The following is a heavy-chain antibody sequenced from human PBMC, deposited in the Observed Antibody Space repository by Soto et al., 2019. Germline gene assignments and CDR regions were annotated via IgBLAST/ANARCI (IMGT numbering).Heavy chain of an antibody. CDR2: ISWNSGSI. Sequence: EVQLVESGGGLVQPGRSLRLSCAAPGFTFDDYAMHWVRQAPGKGLEWVSGISWNSGSIGYADSVKGRFTISRDNAKNSLYLQMNSMRAEDTALDYCAKGAITMVRGVISYYGMDVWGQGTTVTVSS. D-gene: IGHD3-10*01. J-gene: IGHJ6*02. V-gene: IGHV3-9*01. CDR3: AKGAITMVRGVISYYGMDV. CDR1: GFTFDDYA.